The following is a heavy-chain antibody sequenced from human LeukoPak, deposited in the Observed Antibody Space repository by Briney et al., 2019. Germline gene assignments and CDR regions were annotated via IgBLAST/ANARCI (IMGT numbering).Heavy chain of an antibody. V-gene: IGHV3-74*01. D-gene: IGHD1-26*01. CDR1: GFTFSSSW. CDR3: ARGGSYPYYYYYGMNV. CDR2: INSDGSST. Sequence: GGSLRLSCAASGFTFSSSWMHWVRQAPEKGLVWVSRINSDGSSTSYADSVKGRFTISRDNAKNTLFLQMDSLRAEDTAVYYCARGGSYPYYYYYGMNVWGQGTTVTVSS. J-gene: IGHJ6*02.